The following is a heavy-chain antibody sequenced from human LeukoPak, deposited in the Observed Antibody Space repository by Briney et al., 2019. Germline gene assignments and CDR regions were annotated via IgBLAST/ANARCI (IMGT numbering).Heavy chain of an antibody. CDR1: GFIFSDYY. D-gene: IGHD5-12*01. Sequence: GGSLRLSCAASGFIFSDYYMSWIRQAPGKGLEWVAFIRSDGSNKYYADSVKGRFTISRDNSKNTLYLQLNSLRAEDTAVYYCAKVMDRDIVATIRLGSQYYFDYWGQGTLVTVSS. CDR2: IRSDGSNK. CDR3: AKVMDRDIVATIRLGSQYYFDY. J-gene: IGHJ4*02. V-gene: IGHV3-30*02.